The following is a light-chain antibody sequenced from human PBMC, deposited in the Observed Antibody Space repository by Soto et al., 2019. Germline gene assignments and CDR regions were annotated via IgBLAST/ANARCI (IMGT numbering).Light chain of an antibody. Sequence: AIQITPSPSSPSAPVGDRVTLTCRASQGIRNDLGWYQQKPGKAPKLLIYAASSLQSGVPSRFSGSGSGTDFTLTISSLQPEDFATYYCLQDYNYPLTFGGGTKVDIK. CDR3: LQDYNYPLT. V-gene: IGKV1-6*01. CDR1: QGIRND. J-gene: IGKJ4*01. CDR2: AAS.